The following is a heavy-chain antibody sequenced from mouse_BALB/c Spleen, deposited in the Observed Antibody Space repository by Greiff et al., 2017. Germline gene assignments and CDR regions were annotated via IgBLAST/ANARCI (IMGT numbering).Heavy chain of an antibody. CDR1: GYTFTDYW. CDR2: IDTSGSYT. V-gene: IGHV1-69*01. J-gene: IGHJ4*01. D-gene: IGHD2-14*01. CDR3: ARREVRRGNYAMDY. Sequence: VQLQQPGAELVMPGASVKMSCKASGYTFTDYWMHWVKQRPGQGLEWIGAIDTSGSYTSYNQKFKGKATFTVDESSSTAYMQLSSLTSEDSAVYYGARREVRRGNYAMDYWGQGTSVTVSS.